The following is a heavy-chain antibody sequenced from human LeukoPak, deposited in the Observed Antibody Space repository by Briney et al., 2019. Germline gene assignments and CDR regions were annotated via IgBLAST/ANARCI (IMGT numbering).Heavy chain of an antibody. J-gene: IGHJ4*02. CDR1: GYSISSGYY. V-gene: IGHV4-61*01. CDR3: ARGHSSGWYGY. D-gene: IGHD6-19*01. CDR2: IYYSGST. Sequence: SETLSLTCTVSGYSISSGYYWGWIRQPPGKGLEWIGYIYYSGSTNYNPSLKSRVTISVDTSKNQFSLKLSSVTAADTAVYYCARGHSSGWYGYWGQGTLVTVSS.